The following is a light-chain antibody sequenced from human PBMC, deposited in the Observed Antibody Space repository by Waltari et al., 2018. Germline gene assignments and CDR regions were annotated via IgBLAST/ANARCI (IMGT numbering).Light chain of an antibody. CDR3: QSSDISGPYGV. V-gene: IGLV3-25*03. Sequence: YELTQPPSVSLSPGQTARITCSGDALPRDCGYWYQHGPGQAPVLVIYQDSERPSGIPWRFSGSTSGTTSTLTISGVQAEDEGDYYCQSSDISGPYGVFGGGTKLTVL. CDR1: ALPRDC. CDR2: QDS. J-gene: IGLJ3*02.